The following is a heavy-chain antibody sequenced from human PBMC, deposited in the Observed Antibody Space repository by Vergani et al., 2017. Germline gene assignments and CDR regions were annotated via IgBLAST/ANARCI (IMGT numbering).Heavy chain of an antibody. CDR2: IIPIFGTT. CDR1: GGTFSSYA. V-gene: IGHV1-69*01. Sequence: QVQLVQSGAEVKKPGSSVKVSCKASGGTFSSYAISWVRQAPGQGLEWMGGIIPIFGTTNYAQKFQGRVTITADESTSTAYMELSSLMSEDTAVYYCAGSRRGSGSYYMSRQDGGQGSLVTVCS. CDR3: AGSRRGSGSYYMSRQD. D-gene: IGHD3-10*01. J-gene: IGHJ4*02.